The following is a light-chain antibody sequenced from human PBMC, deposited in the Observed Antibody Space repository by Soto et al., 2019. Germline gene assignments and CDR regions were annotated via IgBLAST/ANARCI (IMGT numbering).Light chain of an antibody. CDR2: GTS. J-gene: IGKJ1*01. CDR3: LQDYSYPRT. CDR1: QAIRTD. Sequence: AIQMTQSPSSLSASVGDRVTITCRASQAIRTDLGWYQQRPGKAPKLLIYGTSNLQSGVPSRFSGSGSGTDFTLTINSLQPEYCATYYCLQDYSYPRTFGQGTKVDIK. V-gene: IGKV1-6*01.